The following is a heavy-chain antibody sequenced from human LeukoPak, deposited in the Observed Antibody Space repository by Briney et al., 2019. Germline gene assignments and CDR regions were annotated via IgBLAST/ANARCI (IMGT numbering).Heavy chain of an antibody. CDR1: GFTVSSNY. CDR3: ATSLTYSSSWWVHDY. V-gene: IGHV3-66*01. CDR2: IYSGGST. D-gene: IGHD6-13*01. Sequence: GGSLRLSCAASGFTVSSNYMSWVRQAPGKGLEWVSVIYSGGSTYYADSVKGRFTISRDNSKNTLYLQMNSLRAEDTAVYYCATSLTYSSSWWVHDYWGQGTLVTVSS. J-gene: IGHJ4*02.